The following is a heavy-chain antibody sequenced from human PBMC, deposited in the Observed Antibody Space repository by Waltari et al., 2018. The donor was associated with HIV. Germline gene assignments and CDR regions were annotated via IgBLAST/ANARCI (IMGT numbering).Heavy chain of an antibody. CDR3: ARQGRYYDSSGYSDY. J-gene: IGHJ4*02. CDR1: GGSISSSSYY. Sequence: QLQLQESGPGLVKPSETLSLTCTVSGGSISSSSYYWGWIRQPPGKGLEWIGSIFYSGSTYYNPSLKSRVTISVDTSKNQFSLKLSSVTAADTAVYYCARQGRYYDSSGYSDYWGQGTLVTVSS. V-gene: IGHV4-39*01. D-gene: IGHD3-22*01. CDR2: IFYSGST.